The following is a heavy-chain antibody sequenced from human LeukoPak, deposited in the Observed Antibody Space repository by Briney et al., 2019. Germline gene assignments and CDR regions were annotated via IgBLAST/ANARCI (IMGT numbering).Heavy chain of an antibody. CDR1: GGTFSSYA. CDR2: IIPILGIA. D-gene: IGHD3-16*01. CDR3: AGASGGGWFDP. V-gene: IGHV1-69*04. Sequence: SVKVSCKASGGTFSSYAISWVRQAPGQGLEWMGRIIPILGIANYAQKFQGRVTITADTSTSTAYMELRSLRSDDTAVYYCAGASGGGWFDPWGQGTLVTVSS. J-gene: IGHJ5*02.